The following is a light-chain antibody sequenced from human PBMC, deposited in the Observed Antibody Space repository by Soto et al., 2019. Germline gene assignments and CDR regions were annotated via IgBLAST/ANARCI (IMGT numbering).Light chain of an antibody. CDR2: EVS. J-gene: IGLJ1*01. Sequence: QSALTQPASVSGSPGQSITISCTGTSSDVGGYNYVSWYQQHPGKAPKLMIYEVSNRPSGVSNRFSGSKSGNTASLTISVLQAEDEADYYCSSYTSSSTSVFGTGTKLTVL. V-gene: IGLV2-14*01. CDR3: SSYTSSSTSV. CDR1: SSDVGGYNY.